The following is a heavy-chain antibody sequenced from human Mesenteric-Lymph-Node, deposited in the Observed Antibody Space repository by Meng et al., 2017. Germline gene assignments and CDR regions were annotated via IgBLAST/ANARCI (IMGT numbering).Heavy chain of an antibody. CDR1: GGSISSYY. V-gene: IGHV4-59*01. D-gene: IGHD1-26*01. J-gene: IGHJ4*02. CDR2: IYYSGST. Sequence: GSLRLSCTVSGGSISSYYWCWIRQPPGKGLEWIGYIYYSGSTNYNPTLESRVTISVDTSKNQFSLKLSSVTAADTAVYYCASSIVFGPFDYWGQGTLVTVSS. CDR3: ASSIVFGPFDY.